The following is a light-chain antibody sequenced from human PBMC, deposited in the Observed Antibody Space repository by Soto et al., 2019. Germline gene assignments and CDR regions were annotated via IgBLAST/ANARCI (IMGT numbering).Light chain of an antibody. Sequence: DIQMTQSPSSLSAFVGDSVTVTCRASQPIGTSLHWYQQKAGKAPKVLISAATKLQSGVPSRFTGGGSGTDSTLTISNLQPEDSATYYCQQGYNTFWTFGRGTKVDIK. CDR1: QPIGTS. J-gene: IGKJ1*01. CDR3: QQGYNTFWT. CDR2: AAT. V-gene: IGKV1-39*01.